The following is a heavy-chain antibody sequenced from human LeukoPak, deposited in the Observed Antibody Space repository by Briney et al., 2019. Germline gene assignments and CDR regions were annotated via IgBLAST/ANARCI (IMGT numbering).Heavy chain of an antibody. Sequence: GGSLRLSCAASGVTFSKYDMHWVRQAPGQGLEWVAFIQHDGSIKYHADSAKGRFTISRDKSKNTLYLQMSSLRPEDTAVYYCAKDRLVPGSVLDYWGQGTLVTVSS. CDR1: GVTFSKYD. CDR2: IQHDGSIK. V-gene: IGHV3-30*02. J-gene: IGHJ4*02. D-gene: IGHD6-13*01. CDR3: AKDRLVPGSVLDY.